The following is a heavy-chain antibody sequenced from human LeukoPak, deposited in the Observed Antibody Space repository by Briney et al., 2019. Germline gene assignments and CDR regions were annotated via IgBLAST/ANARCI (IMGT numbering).Heavy chain of an antibody. V-gene: IGHV4-39*01. Sequence: PSETLSLTSIVSGGSISSSSYYWGWIRQPPGKGLEWIGSIYYSGSTYYNPSLKSRVTISVDTSKNQFSLKLSSVTAADTAVYYCARYSSSWYSNYWGQGTLVTVSS. D-gene: IGHD6-13*01. CDR2: IYYSGST. CDR1: GGSISSSSYY. CDR3: ARYSSSWYSNY. J-gene: IGHJ4*02.